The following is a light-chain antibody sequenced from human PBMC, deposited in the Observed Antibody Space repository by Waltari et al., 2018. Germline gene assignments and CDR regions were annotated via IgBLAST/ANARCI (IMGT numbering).Light chain of an antibody. V-gene: IGLV2-23*01. CDR3: CSYAGSYTWV. CDR2: DDN. CDR1: SSDVGNYNL. J-gene: IGLJ3*02. Sequence: QSALTQPASVSGSPGQSITISCTGTSSDVGNYNLVSWYKQYPGKAPKVMIYDDNRRPSGVSDRFSGSKSGNTASLTISGVQAEDEADYYCCSYAGSYTWVFGGGTKLTVL.